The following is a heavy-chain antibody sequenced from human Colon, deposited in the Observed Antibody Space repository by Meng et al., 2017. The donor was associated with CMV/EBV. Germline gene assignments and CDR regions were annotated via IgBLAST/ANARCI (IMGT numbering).Heavy chain of an antibody. CDR2: VSGSGRST. V-gene: IGHV3-23*01. J-gene: IGHJ5*02. CDR3: ARNRGSYSYDSYFGFDP. D-gene: IGHD3-10*01. CDR1: GFTFSNYG. Sequence: GGSLRLSCAASGFTFSNYGIHWVRQVPGEGLEWISGVSGSGRSTYYADSVKGRFTIFRDKSKNTVHLQMNSLRAEDTAVYHCARNRGSYSYDSYFGFDPWGQGTPVTVSS.